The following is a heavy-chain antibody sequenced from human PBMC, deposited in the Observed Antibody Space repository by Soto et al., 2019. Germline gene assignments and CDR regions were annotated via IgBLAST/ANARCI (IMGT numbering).Heavy chain of an antibody. Sequence: EVQLVESGGGLVQPGGSLRVSCAASGFTFRSHRIHWVRQAPGKGLEWVSRIDTDGGGTSYADSVKGRFTISTDNAENTVDLQMNGLRAGDTAVYYCASVFDVWGRGTLVTVGS. CDR2: IDTDGGGT. CDR3: ASVFDV. D-gene: IGHD4-17*01. CDR1: GFTFRSHR. V-gene: IGHV3-74*01. J-gene: IGHJ4*02.